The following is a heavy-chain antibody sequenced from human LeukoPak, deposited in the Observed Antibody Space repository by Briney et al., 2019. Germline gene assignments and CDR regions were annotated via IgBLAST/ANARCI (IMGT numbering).Heavy chain of an antibody. CDR1: GGSISSGSYY. Sequence: SETLSLTCTVSGGSISSGSYYWSWIRQPAGKGLEWIGRIYTSGSTNYNPSLKSRFTISVDTSKNQFSLKLSSVTAADTAVYYCASSLSTSSKYNWFDPWGQGTLVTVSS. CDR3: ASSLSTSSKYNWFDP. V-gene: IGHV4-61*02. D-gene: IGHD2-2*01. CDR2: IYTSGST. J-gene: IGHJ5*02.